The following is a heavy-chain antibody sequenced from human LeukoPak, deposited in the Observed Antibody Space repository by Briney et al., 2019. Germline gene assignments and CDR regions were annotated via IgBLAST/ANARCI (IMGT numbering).Heavy chain of an antibody. CDR2: ISSTSNTI. CDR3: ARDLNRRFDF. J-gene: IGHJ4*02. Sequence: GGSLRLSCAASGFTFSPYSMHWVRQAPGKGLEWVSYISSTSNTIYYADSVKGRFTLSRDNAKNSLYLQMNSLRDEYTAVYYCARDLNRRFDFWGQGTLVTVSS. CDR1: GFTFSPYS. V-gene: IGHV3-48*02.